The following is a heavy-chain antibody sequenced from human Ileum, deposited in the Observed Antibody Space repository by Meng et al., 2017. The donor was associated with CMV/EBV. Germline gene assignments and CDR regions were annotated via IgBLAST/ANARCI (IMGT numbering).Heavy chain of an antibody. CDR2: IYISGIS. D-gene: IGHD5-18*01. Sequence: VRLQESGPGLVQPSETLSLTCTVSGDSISGFYWSWIRQPAGKGLEWIGRIYISGISNYNPSLKSRVTISEDTSRNQFSLKLSSVTAADTAVYYCAREKVQFWSFEYWGQGSLVTVSS. V-gene: IGHV4-4*07. CDR1: GDSISGFY. J-gene: IGHJ4*02. CDR3: AREKVQFWSFEY.